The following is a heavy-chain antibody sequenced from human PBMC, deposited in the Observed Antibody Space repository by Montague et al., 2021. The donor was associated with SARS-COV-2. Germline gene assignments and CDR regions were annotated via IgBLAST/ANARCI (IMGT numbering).Heavy chain of an antibody. CDR2: INHSGSA. CDR1: GGSFSGYY. Sequence: SETLSLTCAVYGGSFSGYYWKWIRQPPGKGLEWIGEINHSGSANYNPSLERRVTISVDTSKNQFSLKLNSVTAADTAVYYCARLGEGVVPAPILGIGPFYSYFYMDVWGKGATVTVSS. CDR3: ARLGEGVVPAPILGIGPFYSYFYMDV. D-gene: IGHD2-2*02. V-gene: IGHV4-34*01. J-gene: IGHJ6*03.